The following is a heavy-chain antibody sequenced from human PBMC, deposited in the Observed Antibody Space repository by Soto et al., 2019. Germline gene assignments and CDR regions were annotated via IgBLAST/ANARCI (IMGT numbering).Heavy chain of an antibody. CDR2: IYYSGSS. Sequence: SETLSLTCTVSGGSVSSGSYYWSWIRQPPGKGLELIGYIYYSGSSNYNPSLKSRVTISVDTSKNQFSLKLSSVTAADTAVYYCARDNAHGDAFDXWGQGTMVTVS. CDR1: GGSVSSGSYY. V-gene: IGHV4-61*01. CDR3: ARDNAHGDAFDX. J-gene: IGHJ3*02.